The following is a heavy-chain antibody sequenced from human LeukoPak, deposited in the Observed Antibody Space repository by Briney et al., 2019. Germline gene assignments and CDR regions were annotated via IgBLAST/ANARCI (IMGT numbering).Heavy chain of an antibody. V-gene: IGHV1-3*01. J-gene: IGHJ4*02. CDR3: ARLKYCTNGVCYAGFDY. Sequence: GPSVKVSSKASGYTFTSYAMHWVRQAPGQRLEWMGWINAGNGNTKYSQKFQGRVTITRDTSADTAYMELSSLRSEDTAVYYCARLKYCTNGVCYAGFDYWGQGTLVTVSS. CDR2: INAGNGNT. CDR1: GYTFTSYA. D-gene: IGHD2-8*01.